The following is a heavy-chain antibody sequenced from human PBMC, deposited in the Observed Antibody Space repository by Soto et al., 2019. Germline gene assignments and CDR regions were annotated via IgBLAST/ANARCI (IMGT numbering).Heavy chain of an antibody. D-gene: IGHD3-16*01. J-gene: IGHJ5*02. CDR3: ARVPIDTYMIYWSDP. Sequence: SETLALTCTVSGDSVSSGDYYWTWILQPPGKGLEWVGHIYFSGRTNYIPSLESRVTISLDTSKNQFSLKLTSVTAADTAVYYCARVPIDTYMIYWSDPWGQGTLITFSS. CDR1: GDSVSSGDYY. V-gene: IGHV4-61*08. CDR2: IYFSGRT.